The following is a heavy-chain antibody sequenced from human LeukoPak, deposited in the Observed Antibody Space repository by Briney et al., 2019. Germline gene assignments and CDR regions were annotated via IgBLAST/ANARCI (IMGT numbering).Heavy chain of an antibody. Sequence: PSETLSLTCTVSGGSISSYYWSWIRQPPGKGLEWIGYIYYSGSTNYNPSLKSRVTISVDTSENQFSLKLSSVTAADTAVYYCARDRSYYDSSGYYSGWFDPWGQGTLVTVSS. CDR3: ARDRSYYDSSGYYSGWFDP. CDR1: GGSISSYY. CDR2: IYYSGST. J-gene: IGHJ5*02. V-gene: IGHV4-59*01. D-gene: IGHD3-22*01.